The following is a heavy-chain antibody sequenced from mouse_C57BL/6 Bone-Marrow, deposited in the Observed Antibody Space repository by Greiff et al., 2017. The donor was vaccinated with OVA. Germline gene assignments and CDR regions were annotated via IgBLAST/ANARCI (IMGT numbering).Heavy chain of an antibody. D-gene: IGHD2-1*01. V-gene: IGHV14-4*01. J-gene: IGHJ2*01. CDR2: IDPGNGDT. Sequence: EVQLQQSGAELVRPGASVKLSCTASGFNIKDDYMHWVKQRPEQGLEWIGWIDPGNGDTEYASKFQGKATITADTSSNTAYLQLSSLTSEDTAVYDCTSYGNFDYWGQGTTLTVSS. CDR3: TSYGNFDY. CDR1: GFNIKDDY.